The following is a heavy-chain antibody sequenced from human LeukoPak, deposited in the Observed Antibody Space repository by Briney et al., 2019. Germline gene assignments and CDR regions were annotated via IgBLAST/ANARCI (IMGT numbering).Heavy chain of an antibody. V-gene: IGHV4-59*08. CDR2: IYYSGST. D-gene: IGHD3-10*01. CDR1: GVSISSYY. J-gene: IGHJ6*02. Sequence: PSETLTLTCTVSGVSISSYYWSWIRQPPGKGLEWIGYIYYSGSTNYNASLKSRVTISVDTSKNQFSLKLSSVTAADTAVYYCARQRRAYYYYGMDVWGQGTTVTVSS. CDR3: ARQRRAYYYYGMDV.